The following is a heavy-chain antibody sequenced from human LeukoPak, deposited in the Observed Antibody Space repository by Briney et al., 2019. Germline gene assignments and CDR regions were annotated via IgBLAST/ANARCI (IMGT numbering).Heavy chain of an antibody. V-gene: IGHV1-2*02. Sequence: ASVKVSCKASGYTFTGYYMHWVRQAPGQGLEWMGWINPNSGGTNYAQKSQGRVTMTRDTSISTAYMELSRLRSDDTAVYYCARDMSMCYCGSTSCLDYWGQGTLVTVSS. CDR3: ARDMSMCYCGSTSCLDY. J-gene: IGHJ4*02. CDR2: INPNSGGT. D-gene: IGHD2-2*01. CDR1: GYTFTGYY.